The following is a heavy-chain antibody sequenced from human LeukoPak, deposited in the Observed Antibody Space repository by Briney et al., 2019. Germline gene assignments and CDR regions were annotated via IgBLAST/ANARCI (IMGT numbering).Heavy chain of an antibody. CDR3: ARDKEDYDFWSGYFNGGYYYYGMDV. D-gene: IGHD3-3*01. CDR1: GFTVSSNY. V-gene: IGHV3-7*03. J-gene: IGHJ6*02. Sequence: PGGSLRLSCAASGFTVSSNYMSWVRQAPGKGLEWVANIKQDGSEKYYVDSVKGRFTISRDNAKNSLYLQMNSLRAEDTAVYYCARDKEDYDFWSGYFNGGYYYYGMDVWGQGTTVTVSS. CDR2: IKQDGSEK.